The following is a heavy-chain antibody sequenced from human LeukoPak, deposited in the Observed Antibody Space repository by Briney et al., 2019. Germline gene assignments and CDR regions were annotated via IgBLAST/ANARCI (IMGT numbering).Heavy chain of an antibody. CDR3: ARGKAARGKHYYMDV. D-gene: IGHD2-15*01. V-gene: IGHV4-38-2*01. CDR1: GYSISSGYY. J-gene: IGHJ6*03. CDR2: IYHSGST. Sequence: PSETLSLTCAVSGYSISSGYYWGWIRQPPGKGLEWIGSIYHSGSTYYNPSLKSRVTISVDTSKNQFSLKLSSVTAADTAVYYCARGKAARGKHYYMDVWGKGTTVTASS.